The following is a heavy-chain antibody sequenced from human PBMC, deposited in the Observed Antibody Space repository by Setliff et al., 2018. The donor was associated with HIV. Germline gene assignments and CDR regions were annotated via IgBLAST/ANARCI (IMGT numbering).Heavy chain of an antibody. J-gene: IGHJ4*02. Sequence: GGSLRLSCAVSGFTLSDYYMDWVRQAPGKGLECVGRTRNKANGYTTEYGASVQGRFTISRDNSKDSLSLQMNNLKAEDTAVYYCVRAAAGLDIWSQGIRVTVSS. CDR2: TRNKANGYTT. CDR1: GFTLSDYY. V-gene: IGHV3-72*01. CDR3: VRAAAGLDI.